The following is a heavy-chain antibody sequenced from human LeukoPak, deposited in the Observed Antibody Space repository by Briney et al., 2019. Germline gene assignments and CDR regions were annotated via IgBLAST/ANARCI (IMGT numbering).Heavy chain of an antibody. CDR3: ARYYCSSTSCNRSYYYYYYMDV. D-gene: IGHD2-2*01. V-gene: IGHV3-30*01. Sequence: PGRSLRLSCAASGFTFSSYAMHWVRQAPGKGLEWVAVISYDGSNKYYADSAKGRFTISRDNSKNTLYLQMNSLRAEDTAVYYCARYYCSSTSCNRSYYYYYYMDVWGKGTTVTVSS. CDR2: ISYDGSNK. J-gene: IGHJ6*03. CDR1: GFTFSSYA.